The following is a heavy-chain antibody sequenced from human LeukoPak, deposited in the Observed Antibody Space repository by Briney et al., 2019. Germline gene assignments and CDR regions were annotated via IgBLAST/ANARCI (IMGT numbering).Heavy chain of an antibody. CDR2: IIGNGDDI. Sequence: GGSLRLSCAASGFTFNTYAMNWVRQAPGKGLEWVSVIIGNGDDIHYAGSVRGRFTISRDNSKNTLYLQMNSLRVEDTAVYYCAKDRIPDGRYSIDFWGPGTLVTVSS. J-gene: IGHJ4*02. V-gene: IGHV3-23*01. CDR1: GFTFNTYA. CDR3: AKDRIPDGRYSIDF. D-gene: IGHD5-24*01.